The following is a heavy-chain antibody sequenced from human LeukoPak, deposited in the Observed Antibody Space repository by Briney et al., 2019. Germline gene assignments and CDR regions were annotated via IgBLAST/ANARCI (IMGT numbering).Heavy chain of an antibody. J-gene: IGHJ4*02. Sequence: GVSLRLSCAASGFTVSSNYMSWVRQAPGKGLEWVSLICSGGSTYYADSVKGRFTISRDNSKNTPYLQMNSLRAEDTAVYYCARSAGIAATIVLGYWGQGTLVT. CDR2: ICSGGST. CDR1: GFTVSSNY. D-gene: IGHD5-12*01. V-gene: IGHV3-66*01. CDR3: ARSAGIAATIVLGY.